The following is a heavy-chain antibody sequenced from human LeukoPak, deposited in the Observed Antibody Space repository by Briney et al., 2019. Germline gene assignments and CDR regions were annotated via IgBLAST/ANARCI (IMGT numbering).Heavy chain of an antibody. J-gene: IGHJ4*02. CDR3: VRTEVSSGSEDY. CDR2: IYYSGNT. CDR1: GGSISSSAYY. V-gene: IGHV4-30-4*08. Sequence: TSETLSLTCTVSGGSISSSAYYWSWMRQPPGKGLEWIVYIYYSGNTYYNPSLKSRVTISLDTSKNQLSLKLSSVTAADTAVYYCVRTEVSSGSEDYWGQGTLVTVSS. D-gene: IGHD6-19*01.